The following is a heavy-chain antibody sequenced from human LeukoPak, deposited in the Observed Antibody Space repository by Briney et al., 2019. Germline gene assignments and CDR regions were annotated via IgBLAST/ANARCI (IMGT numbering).Heavy chain of an antibody. V-gene: IGHV4-39*07. CDR3: ARGPQTPYFDY. Sequence: PSETLSLTCSVSGGSISSSSSYWGWIRQPPGKGLEWIGEINHSGSTNYNPSLKSRVTISVDTSKNQFSLKLSSVTAADTAVYYCARGPQTPYFDYWGQGTLVTVSS. J-gene: IGHJ4*02. CDR2: INHSGST. D-gene: IGHD4-23*01. CDR1: GGSISSSSSY.